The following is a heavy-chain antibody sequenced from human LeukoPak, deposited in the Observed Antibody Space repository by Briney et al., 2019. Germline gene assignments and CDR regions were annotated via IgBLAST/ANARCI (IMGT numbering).Heavy chain of an antibody. CDR2: ISAYNGNT. D-gene: IGHD3-9*01. J-gene: IGHJ3*02. V-gene: IGHV1-18*01. Sequence: ASVKVSCKASGYTFTSYGISWVRQAPGQGLEWMGWISAYNGNTNYAQKLQGRVTMTTDTSTSTAYMELSSLRSEDTAVYYCARGVDILTGYYNSNDAFDIWGQGTMVTVSS. CDR1: GYTFTSYG. CDR3: ARGVDILTGYYNSNDAFDI.